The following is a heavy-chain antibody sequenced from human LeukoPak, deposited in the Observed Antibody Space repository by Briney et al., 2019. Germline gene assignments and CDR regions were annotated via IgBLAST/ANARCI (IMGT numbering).Heavy chain of an antibody. V-gene: IGHV3-21*01. Sequence: GGSLRLSCAASGFTFSSYWMHWVRQAPGKGLEWVSSSSSSSSYIYYADSVKGRFTISRDNSKNTLYLQMNSLRAEDTAVYYCARSRIVGATTDFDYWGQGTLVTVSS. D-gene: IGHD1-26*01. CDR2: SSSSSSYI. J-gene: IGHJ4*02. CDR3: ARSRIVGATTDFDY. CDR1: GFTFSSYW.